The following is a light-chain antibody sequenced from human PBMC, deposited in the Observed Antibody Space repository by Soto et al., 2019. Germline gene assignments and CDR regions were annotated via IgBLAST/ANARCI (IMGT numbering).Light chain of an antibody. CDR2: LGS. Sequence: DIVMTQSPLSLPVTPGEPASISCRSSQSLLHSNGYNYLDWYLQKPGQSPQLLIYLGSNRASGVPDRFSGSGSGTDFTLKISRVEAEDVGVYYCMDALQTLWTFGQGTKVEIK. CDR3: MDALQTLWT. CDR1: QSLLHSNGYNY. V-gene: IGKV2-28*01. J-gene: IGKJ1*01.